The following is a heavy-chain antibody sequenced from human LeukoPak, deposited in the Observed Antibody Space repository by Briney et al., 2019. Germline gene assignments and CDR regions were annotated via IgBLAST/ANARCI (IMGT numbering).Heavy chain of an antibody. CDR1: GFTFSTYS. V-gene: IGHV3-21*01. CDR3: ARDLMVTAPIDY. Sequence: PGGSLRLSCAASGFTFSTYSMNWVRQAPGKGLECVASISISSSYIYYAESVKGRFTISRDNAKNSLYPQMNSLRAEDTAVYYCARDLMVTAPIDYWGQGTLVTVSS. J-gene: IGHJ4*02. D-gene: IGHD2-21*02. CDR2: ISISSSYI.